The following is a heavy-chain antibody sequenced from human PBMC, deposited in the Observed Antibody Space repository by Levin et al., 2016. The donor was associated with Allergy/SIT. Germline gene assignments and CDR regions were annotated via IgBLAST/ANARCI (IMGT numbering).Heavy chain of an antibody. CDR1: GFTFSSYS. J-gene: IGHJ2*01. CDR3: AKDADYGDYLGYFDL. D-gene: IGHD4-17*01. Sequence: GGSLRLSCAASGFTFSSYSMNWVRQAPGKGLEWVSSISSSSSYIYYADSVKGRFTISRDNAKNSLYLQMNSLRAEDTAVYYCAKDADYGDYLGYFDLWGRGTLVTVSS. V-gene: IGHV3-21*04. CDR2: ISSSSSYI.